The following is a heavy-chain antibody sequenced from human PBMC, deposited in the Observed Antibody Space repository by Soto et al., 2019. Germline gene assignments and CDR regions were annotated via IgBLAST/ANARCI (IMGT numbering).Heavy chain of an antibody. CDR3: AKDGAPGGFCWHFDL. CDR2: IWFDGDEK. Sequence: QVQLVESGGGVVQPGKSLRLSCEASGFTFATYGMHWVRQSPGKGLEWVAVIWFDGDEKSYADSVRGRFTISRDNANNTVDLQMNNWRVEDTALYYCAKDGAPGGFCWHFDLWGRGTLVTVSS. V-gene: IGHV3-33*06. J-gene: IGHJ2*01. CDR1: GFTFATYG. D-gene: IGHD5-12*01.